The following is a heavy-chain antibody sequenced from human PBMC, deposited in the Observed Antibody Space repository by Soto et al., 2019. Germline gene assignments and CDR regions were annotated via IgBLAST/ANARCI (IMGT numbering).Heavy chain of an antibody. CDR3: AREYSSYDSSFYYYYYYMDV. V-gene: IGHV1-69*08. Sequence: QVQLVQSGAEVKKPGSSVKVSCKASGGTFSSYTISWVRQAPGQGLEWMGRIIPILGIANYAQKFQGRVTITADKSTSTAYMELSSLRSEDTAVYYCAREYSSYDSSFYYYYYYMDVWGKGTTVTVSS. D-gene: IGHD5-12*01. CDR2: IIPILGIA. CDR1: GGTFSSYT. J-gene: IGHJ6*03.